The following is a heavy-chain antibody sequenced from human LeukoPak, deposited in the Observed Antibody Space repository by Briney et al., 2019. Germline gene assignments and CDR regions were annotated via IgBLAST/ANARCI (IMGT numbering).Heavy chain of an antibody. Sequence: GRSLRLSCAASGFTFSSYWMHWVRQAPGKGLVWVSRINSDGSSTSYADSVKGRFTISRDNAKNTLYLQMNSLRAEDTAVYYCARGQAQWLPFDYWGQGTLVTVSS. CDR3: ARGQAQWLPFDY. CDR2: INSDGSST. V-gene: IGHV3-74*01. J-gene: IGHJ4*02. CDR1: GFTFSSYW. D-gene: IGHD6-19*01.